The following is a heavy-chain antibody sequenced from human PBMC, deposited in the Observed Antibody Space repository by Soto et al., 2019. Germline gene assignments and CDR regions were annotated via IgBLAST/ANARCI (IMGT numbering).Heavy chain of an antibody. V-gene: IGHV4-34*01. CDR1: GGSFSGYY. CDR3: ARGPIKGPDYGSGRAYDY. CDR2: INHSGST. Sequence: QVQLQQWGAGLLKPSETLSLTCAVYGGSFSGYYWSWIRQPPGKGLEWIGEINHSGSTNYNPSLKSRVTISVDTSKNQFSLKLSSVSAADTAVYYCARGPIKGPDYGSGRAYDYWGQGTLVTVSS. D-gene: IGHD3-10*01. J-gene: IGHJ4*02.